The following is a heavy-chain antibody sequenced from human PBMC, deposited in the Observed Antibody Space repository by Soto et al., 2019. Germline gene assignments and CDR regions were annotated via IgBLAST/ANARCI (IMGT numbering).Heavy chain of an antibody. Sequence: GGSLRFSCTASGFIVSDTYVNWVRQAPGKGLEWVSVISNRGDTHYADSVRGRFSLSRDISGNTLHLQMNNLRVEDTAVYYCAREPRYCRGGSCSITGDAYDIWGQGTMVTVSS. J-gene: IGHJ3*02. CDR3: AREPRYCRGGSCSITGDAYDI. V-gene: IGHV3-66*01. CDR2: ISNRGDT. CDR1: GFIVSDTY. D-gene: IGHD2-15*01.